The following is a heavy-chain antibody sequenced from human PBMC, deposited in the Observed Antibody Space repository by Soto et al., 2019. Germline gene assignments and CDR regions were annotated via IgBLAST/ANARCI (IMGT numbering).Heavy chain of an antibody. CDR2: INPNSGGT. V-gene: IGHV1-2*02. Sequence: GASVKVSCKASGYTFTSYYMHWVRQAPGQGLEWMGWINPNSGGTNYAQKFQGRVTMTRDTSISTAYMEPSRLRSDDTAVYYCAREGRAIFGVELYGYYGMDVWGQGTTVTSP. D-gene: IGHD3-3*01. J-gene: IGHJ6*02. CDR3: AREGRAIFGVELYGYYGMDV. CDR1: GYTFTSYY.